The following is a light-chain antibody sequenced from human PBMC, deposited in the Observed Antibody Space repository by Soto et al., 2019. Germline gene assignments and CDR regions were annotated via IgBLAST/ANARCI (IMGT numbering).Light chain of an antibody. CDR2: GAS. V-gene: IGKV3-20*01. CDR3: QPYVSSPLYT. J-gene: IGKJ2*01. CDR1: QSVSSSY. Sequence: EIVLTQSPGTLSLSPGERATFSCRASQSVSSSYLAWYQQKPGQAPRLLIYGASSRATGIPDRFSGSGSGTDFTLTISKLEPEDFALYYCQPYVSSPLYTFGQGTKLEIK.